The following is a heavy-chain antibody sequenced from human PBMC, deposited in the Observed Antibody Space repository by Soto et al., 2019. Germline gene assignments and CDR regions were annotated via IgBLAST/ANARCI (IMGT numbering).Heavy chain of an antibody. J-gene: IGHJ4*02. D-gene: IGHD3-10*01. CDR3: ARSGTTAGLDV. CDR2: TSYDGSNK. V-gene: IGHV3-30*05. Sequence: QVQLVESGGGVVQPGTSLRLSCVGSGFTFRSYVIHWVRQAPGKGLEWVALTSYDGSNKYYDDSVKGRFTISRDNSRNTVDLKMDKLRLEGTASYWRARSGTTAGLDVWGQGTLVSVSS. CDR1: GFTFRSYV.